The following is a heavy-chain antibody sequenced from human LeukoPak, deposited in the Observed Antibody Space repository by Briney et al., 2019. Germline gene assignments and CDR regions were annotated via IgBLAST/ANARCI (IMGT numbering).Heavy chain of an antibody. D-gene: IGHD3-22*01. Sequence: GRSLGLSCVASGFTFSSQLMHWVRQVPGKGLVWVSRIDSDGSKTDYADSVKGRFTFSRDNARNTLYLQMNSLRAEDTAVYYCVRLSSGYYGLIDHWGQGTLVTVSS. CDR3: VRLSSGYYGLIDH. CDR2: IDSDGSKT. J-gene: IGHJ4*02. V-gene: IGHV3-74*01. CDR1: GFTFSSQL.